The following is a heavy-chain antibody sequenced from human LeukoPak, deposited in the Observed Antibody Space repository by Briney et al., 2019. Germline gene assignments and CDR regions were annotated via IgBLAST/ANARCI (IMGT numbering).Heavy chain of an antibody. V-gene: IGHV3-23*01. D-gene: IGHD6-13*01. J-gene: IGHJ4*02. CDR3: ARDFHSSSWPGGNYFDY. CDR1: GFTFSSYA. CDR2: ISGSGGST. Sequence: GGSLRLSCAASGFTFSSYAMSWVRQAPGKGLEWVSAISGSGGSTYYADSVKGRFTISRDNSKNTLYLQMNSLRAEDTAVYYCARDFHSSSWPGGNYFDYWGQGTLVTVSS.